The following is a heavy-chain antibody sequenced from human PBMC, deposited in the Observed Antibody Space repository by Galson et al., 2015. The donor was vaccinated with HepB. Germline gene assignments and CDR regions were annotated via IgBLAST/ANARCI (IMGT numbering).Heavy chain of an antibody. Sequence: SLRLSCAVSGFTVSRNQMSWVRQAPGKGLEWVSIIYSGGTTYHADSVKGRLTISRDNSKNTLYLQMNSLRAEDTAVYYCVRKRDYDMGYGMDVWGQGTTVTVSS. CDR3: VRKRDYDMGYGMDV. CDR2: IYSGGTT. CDR1: GFTVSRNQ. J-gene: IGHJ6*02. D-gene: IGHD3-9*01. V-gene: IGHV3-53*01.